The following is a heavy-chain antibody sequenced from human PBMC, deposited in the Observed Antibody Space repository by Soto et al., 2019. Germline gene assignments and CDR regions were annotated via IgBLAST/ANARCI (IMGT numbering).Heavy chain of an antibody. J-gene: IGHJ6*02. V-gene: IGHV1-18*04. CDR2: ISAYNGNT. CDR1: GYTFTSYG. D-gene: IGHD6-19*01. CDR3: ARDPPRMEQWLTYYYYGMDV. Sequence: AASVKVSCKASGYTFTSYGISWVRQAPGQGLEWMGWISAYNGNTNYAQKLQGRVTMTTDTSTSTAYMELRSLRSDDTAVYYCARDPPRMEQWLTYYYYGMDVWGQGTTVTVSS.